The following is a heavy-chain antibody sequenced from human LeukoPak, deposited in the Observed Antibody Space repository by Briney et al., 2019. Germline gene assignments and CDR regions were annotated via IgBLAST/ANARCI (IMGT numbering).Heavy chain of an antibody. CDR3: ARDVLGYCSGGSCYSDY. J-gene: IGHJ4*02. V-gene: IGHV1-69*06. D-gene: IGHD2-15*01. CDR1: GGTFSSYA. Sequence: ASVKVSCKASGGTFSSYAISWVRQAPGQGLEWMGGIIPIFGTANYAQKFQGIVTITADKSTSTAYMELSSLRSEDTAVYYCARDVLGYCSGGSCYSDYWGQGTLVTVSS. CDR2: IIPIFGTA.